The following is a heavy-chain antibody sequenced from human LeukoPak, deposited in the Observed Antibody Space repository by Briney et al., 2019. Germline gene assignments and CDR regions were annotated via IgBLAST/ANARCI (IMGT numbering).Heavy chain of an antibody. CDR3: TTEPRDYGDYELVDY. CDR1: GFTFSNAW. V-gene: IGHV3-15*01. D-gene: IGHD4-17*01. J-gene: IGHJ4*02. Sequence: GGSLRLSCAASGFTFSNAWMSWVREAPGKGVEWVGRIKSKTDGGTTDYAARVEGRLAIAREESKNRLYLQKNSLKTEDTAVYYCTTEPRDYGDYELVDYWGQGTLVTVSS. CDR2: IKSKTDGGTT.